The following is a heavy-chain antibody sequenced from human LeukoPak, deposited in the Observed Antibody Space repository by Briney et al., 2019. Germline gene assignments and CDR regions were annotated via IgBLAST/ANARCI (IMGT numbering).Heavy chain of an antibody. D-gene: IGHD3-9*01. Sequence: GSLRLSCAASEFTFSNYWMHWVRQAPGKGLVWVSRINSDGINTSYADSVKGRFTISRDNAKNTLNLQMNSLRAEDTAVYYCARGADSGYSSDNWGQGTLVSVSS. J-gene: IGHJ4*02. CDR2: INSDGINT. V-gene: IGHV3-74*01. CDR3: ARGADSGYSSDN. CDR1: EFTFSNYW.